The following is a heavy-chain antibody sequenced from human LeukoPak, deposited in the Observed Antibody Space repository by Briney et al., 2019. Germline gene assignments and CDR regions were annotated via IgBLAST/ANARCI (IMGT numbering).Heavy chain of an antibody. V-gene: IGHV4-34*01. D-gene: IGHD2-21*02. CDR3: ARSLAYCGGDCWSY. CDR1: GGSFSGYY. J-gene: IGHJ4*02. Sequence: KASETLSLTCAVYGGSFSGYYWSWIRQPPGKGLEWIGEINHSGSTNYNPSLKSRVTISVDTSKNQFSLKLSSVTAADTAVYYCARSLAYCGGDCWSYWGQGTLVTVSS. CDR2: INHSGST.